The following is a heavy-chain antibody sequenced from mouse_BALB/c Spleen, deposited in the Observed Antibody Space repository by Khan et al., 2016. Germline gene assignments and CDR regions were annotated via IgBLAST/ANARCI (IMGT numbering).Heavy chain of an antibody. CDR2: IDPYNGGT. J-gene: IGHJ4*01. D-gene: IGHD2-1*01. CDR1: GYAFTGSN. Sequence: VQLKESGPELVKPGASVKVSCKASGYAFTGSNMYWVKQSHGKSLEWIGYIDPYNGGTNYSPKFKGKATLTVDKSSSTAYMQLNSLTSEDSAVFYCASDLLWYAMDYWGQGTSVTVSS. CDR3: ASDLLWYAMDY. V-gene: IGHV1S135*01.